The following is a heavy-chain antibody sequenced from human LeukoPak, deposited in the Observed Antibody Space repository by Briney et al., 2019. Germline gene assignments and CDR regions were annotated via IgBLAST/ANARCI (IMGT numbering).Heavy chain of an antibody. CDR2: VSGSGSDT. J-gene: IGHJ4*02. CDR1: GFTFSNYA. V-gene: IGHV3-23*01. Sequence: GGSLRLSCAASGFTFSNYAMNWVRQAPGKGLEWVSAVSGSGSDTFYADSVKGRFTISRDNSKNTLYLQMNSLRPEDTALYYCASAGYSASWLDYWGQGTLVTVSS. D-gene: IGHD6-13*01. CDR3: ASAGYSASWLDY.